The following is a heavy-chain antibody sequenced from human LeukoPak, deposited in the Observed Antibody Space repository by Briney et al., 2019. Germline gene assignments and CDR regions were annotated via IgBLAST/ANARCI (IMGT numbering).Heavy chain of an antibody. J-gene: IGHJ5*02. CDR3: ARDGGGWYGHWFDP. Sequence: LSLTCTVSGGSISSYYWSWIRQPPGKGLEWVSSISSSSSYIYYADSVKGRFTISRDNAKNSLYLQMNSLRAEDTAVYYCARDGGGWYGHWFDPWGQGTLVTVSS. V-gene: IGHV3-21*01. CDR2: ISSSSSYI. D-gene: IGHD6-19*01. CDR1: GGSISSYY.